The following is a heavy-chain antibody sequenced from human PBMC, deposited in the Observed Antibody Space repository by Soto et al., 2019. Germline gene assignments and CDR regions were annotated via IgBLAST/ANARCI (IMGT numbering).Heavy chain of an antibody. CDR3: ARSSSREFRPLEWVDPLDC. J-gene: IGHJ4*02. CDR2: MYYSGST. D-gene: IGHD3-3*01. Sequence: SETLSLTCTVSGDSMYSTSYYWAWIRQPPGKGLEWIGSMYYSGSTQYNPSLKSRVTMSVDTSKNQFYLKLRSVTAADTAVYYCARSSSREFRPLEWVDPLDCWGQGTPVTVSS. V-gene: IGHV4-39*01. CDR1: GDSMYSTSYY.